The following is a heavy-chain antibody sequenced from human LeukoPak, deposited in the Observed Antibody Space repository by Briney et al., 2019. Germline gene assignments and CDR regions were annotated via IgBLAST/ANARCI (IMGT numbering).Heavy chain of an antibody. V-gene: IGHV1-2*02. CDR3: ARGDIVVVPAAAMGDGNY. D-gene: IGHD2-2*01. CDR2: INPNSGGT. CDR1: GYTFTGYY. J-gene: IGHJ4*02. Sequence: ASVKVSCKASGYTFTGYYMHWVRQAPGQGLEWMGWINPNSGGTNYAQKFQGRVTMTRDTSISTAYMELSRLRSDDTAVYYCARGDIVVVPAAAMGDGNYWGQGTLVTVSS.